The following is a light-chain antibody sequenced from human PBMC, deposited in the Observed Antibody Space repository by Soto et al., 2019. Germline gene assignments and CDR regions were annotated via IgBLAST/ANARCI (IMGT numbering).Light chain of an antibody. CDR2: DVN. Sequence: QSALTQPASVSGSPGQSITISCTGTSSDIGAYNFVSWYQQHPGKAPKLMLYDVNIRPSGVSNRFSGSKSGNTASLTISGLQAEDEADYYCTSWTTSTTMIFGVGTQLTVL. V-gene: IGLV2-14*03. CDR3: TSWTTSTTMI. J-gene: IGLJ2*01. CDR1: SSDIGAYNF.